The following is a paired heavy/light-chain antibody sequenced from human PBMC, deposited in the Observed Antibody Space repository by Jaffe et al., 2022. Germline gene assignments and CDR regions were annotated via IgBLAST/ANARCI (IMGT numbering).Light chain of an antibody. V-gene: IGLV2-14*03. Sequence: QSALTQPASVSGSPGQSISISCTGASSDVGAYNFVSWYQQHPGKAPKLLIYDVSNRPSGVSNRFSGSKSGNTASLTISGLQAEDEADYYCSSYTSSNTYVFGTGTKVTVL. CDR3: SSYTSSNTYV. CDR2: DVS. J-gene: IGLJ1*01. CDR1: SSDVGAYNF.
Heavy chain of an antibody. CDR2: ISGSGDST. Sequence: EVQLLESGGGLVQPGGSLRLSCAGSGFSLTSYAMTWVRQAPGKGLEWVSAISGSGDSTYYADSVTGRFTTSRDTSKNTLYLQMNSLRVEDTAVYYCAKDVGYLAHNNNDFWGQGTLVTVSA. D-gene: IGHD5-18*01. J-gene: IGHJ4*02. CDR3: AKDVGYLAHNNNDF. V-gene: IGHV3-23*01. CDR1: GFSLTSYA.